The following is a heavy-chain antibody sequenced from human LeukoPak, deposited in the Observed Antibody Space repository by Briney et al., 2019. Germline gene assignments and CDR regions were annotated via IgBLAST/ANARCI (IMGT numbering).Heavy chain of an antibody. CDR2: INHSGST. J-gene: IGHJ3*02. V-gene: IGHV4-34*01. D-gene: IGHD1/OR15-1a*01. Sequence: SETLSLTCAVYGGSFSGYYWSWIRQPPGKGLEWIGEINHSGSTNYNPSLKSRVTISVDTSKNQFSLKLSSVTAADTAVYYCARDLKKIDRNKKVAFDIWGQGTMVTVSS. CDR1: GGSFSGYY. CDR3: ARDLKKIDRNKKVAFDI.